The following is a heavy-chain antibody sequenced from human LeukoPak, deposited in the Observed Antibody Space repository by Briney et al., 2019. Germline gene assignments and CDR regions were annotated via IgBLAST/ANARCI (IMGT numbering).Heavy chain of an antibody. CDR2: ISGSGGST. J-gene: IGHJ5*02. D-gene: IGHD2-2*01. CDR1: GFTFSSYA. Sequence: GGSLRLSCAASGFTFSSYAMSWLRQAPGKGLEWVSAISGSGGSTYYADSVKGRFTISRGNSKNTLYLQMNSLRAEDTAVYYCAKGPPNVVVPAAMVGSDWFDPWGQGTLVTVSS. V-gene: IGHV3-23*01. CDR3: AKGPPNVVVPAAMVGSDWFDP.